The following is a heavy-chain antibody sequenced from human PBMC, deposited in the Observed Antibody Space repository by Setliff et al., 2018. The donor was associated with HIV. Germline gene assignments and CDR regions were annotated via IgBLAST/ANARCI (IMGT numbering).Heavy chain of an antibody. J-gene: IGHJ3*02. CDR1: GSSISSGYF. D-gene: IGHD1-20*01. CDR2: IHHSGNT. Sequence: SETLSLTCAVSGSSISSGYFWGWVRQPPGKGLEWTADIHHSGNTYYNPSLKSRVTISVETSTNQFSLKLNSVTATDTAVYYCTREGPRITGTGGAFDTWGQGTMVTVSS. CDR3: TREGPRITGTGGAFDT. V-gene: IGHV4-38-2*02.